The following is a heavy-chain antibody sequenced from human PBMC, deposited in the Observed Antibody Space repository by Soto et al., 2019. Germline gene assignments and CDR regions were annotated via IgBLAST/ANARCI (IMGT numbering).Heavy chain of an antibody. CDR3: ARVPPGHCSSTSCHVVVDAFDI. V-gene: IGHV1-69*01. D-gene: IGHD2-2*01. J-gene: IGHJ3*02. Sequence: QVQLVQSGAEVKKPGSSVKVSCKASGGTFSSYAISWVRQAPGQGLEWMGGIIPIFGTANYAQKFQGRVTITADESTSTAYMELSSLRSEDTAVYYCARVPPGHCSSTSCHVVVDAFDIWGQGTMVTVSS. CDR2: IIPIFGTA. CDR1: GGTFSSYA.